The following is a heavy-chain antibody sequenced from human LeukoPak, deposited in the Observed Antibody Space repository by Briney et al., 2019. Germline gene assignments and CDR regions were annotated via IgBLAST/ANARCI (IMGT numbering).Heavy chain of an antibody. D-gene: IGHD1-1*01. CDR3: AAEELERRFSLDP. J-gene: IGHJ5*02. V-gene: IGHV1-69*13. CDR2: IIPIFGSS. CDR1: GGTFNNYA. Sequence: SVKVSCKASGGTFNNYAINWVRQAPGQGLEWMGGIIPIFGSSNYAQKFQGRVTITADESTTTAYMELSSLRSEDTAVYYCAAEELERRFSLDPWGQGTLVTVSS.